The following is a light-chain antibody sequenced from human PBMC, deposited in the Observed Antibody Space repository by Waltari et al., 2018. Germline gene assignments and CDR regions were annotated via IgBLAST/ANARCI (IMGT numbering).Light chain of an antibody. V-gene: IGLV3-25*03. J-gene: IGLJ3*02. Sequence: SYELTQPPSVSESPGQTARITCSGDALPNQYAYWYQQKPGQAPVLVIYKDSERPSGIPERFSGSRSGTTVTLTISGVQAEDEADYYCQSADSSGTYEVFGGGTKLTVL. CDR3: QSADSSGTYEV. CDR2: KDS. CDR1: ALPNQY.